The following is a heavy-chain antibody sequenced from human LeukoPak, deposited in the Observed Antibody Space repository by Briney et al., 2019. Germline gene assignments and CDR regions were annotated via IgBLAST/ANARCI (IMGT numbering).Heavy chain of an antibody. CDR1: GDSITNYF. CDR2: IYYTGNT. Sequence: SETLSLTCTVSGDSITNYFWSWIRQPPGKGLEWIGYIYYTGNTNYKPSLKSRVTISVDTSTNQFSLRLRCVAPADSAVYYRVRGRVAYSAYYLHYWGRGTVVSVSS. J-gene: IGHJ4*02. D-gene: IGHD2-15*01. CDR3: VRGRVAYSAYYLHY. V-gene: IGHV4-59*01.